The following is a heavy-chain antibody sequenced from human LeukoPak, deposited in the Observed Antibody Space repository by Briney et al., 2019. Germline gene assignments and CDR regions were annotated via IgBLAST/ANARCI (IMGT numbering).Heavy chain of an antibody. D-gene: IGHD3-3*01. CDR2: IIPIVGTT. CDR3: ATGRARGVGVGYYYYYMDV. CDR1: GGTFSSYA. Sequence: ASVKVSCKASGGTFSSYAINWVRQAPGQGLEWMGGIIPIVGTTNYAQKFQGRVTITTDRSTSTAYMELSSLRSEDTAVYYCATGRARGVGVGYYYYYMDVWGKGTTVSVSS. V-gene: IGHV1-69*05. J-gene: IGHJ6*03.